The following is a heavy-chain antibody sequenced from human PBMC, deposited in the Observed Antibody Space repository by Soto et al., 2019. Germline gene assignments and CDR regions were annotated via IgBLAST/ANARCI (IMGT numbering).Heavy chain of an antibody. D-gene: IGHD2-2*02. CDR3: ASGRYCSSTSCYNYYYYGMDV. Sequence: SVKVSCKASGGTFSSYAISWVRQAPGQGLEWMGGIIPIFGTANYAQKFQGRVTITADESTSTAYMELSSLRSEDTAVYYCASGRYCSSTSCYNYYYYGMDVWGQGTTVTVSS. CDR1: GGTFSSYA. CDR2: IIPIFGTA. J-gene: IGHJ6*02. V-gene: IGHV1-69*13.